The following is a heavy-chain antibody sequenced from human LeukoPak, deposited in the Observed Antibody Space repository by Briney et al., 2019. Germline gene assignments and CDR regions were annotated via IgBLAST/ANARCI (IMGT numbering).Heavy chain of an antibody. CDR1: VFTFCDYY. V-gene: IGHV3-11*04. Sequence: GGSLRLSCAASVFTFCDYYMSWLRQSPGKGLEWVSYYYNNCCTIYYAVTVKGRFPIPRDNAKNSLNLQINSLRAEETAAYYCCRFYGDYGRDYCGQGTLVTVSS. CDR3: CRFYGDYGRDY. CDR2: YYNNCCTI. J-gene: IGHJ4*02. D-gene: IGHD4-17*01.